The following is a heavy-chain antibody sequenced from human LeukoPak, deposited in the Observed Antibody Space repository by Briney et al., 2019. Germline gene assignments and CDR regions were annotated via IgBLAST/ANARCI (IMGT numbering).Heavy chain of an antibody. CDR2: IWYDGSNK. CDR3: AREIGGYCSGGTCYSPYNYGMDV. V-gene: IGHV3-33*01. CDR1: GFTFSSYG. D-gene: IGHD2-15*01. Sequence: PGGSLRLSCAASGFTFSSYGMHWVRQAPGQGLEWVAVIWYDGSNKYYADSVKGRFTISRYNSKNTLYLQMNSLRVEDTAVYYCAREIGGYCSGGTCYSPYNYGMDVWGQGTTVTVSS. J-gene: IGHJ6*02.